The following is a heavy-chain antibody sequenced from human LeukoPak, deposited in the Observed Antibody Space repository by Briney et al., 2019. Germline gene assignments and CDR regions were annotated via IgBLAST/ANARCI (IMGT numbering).Heavy chain of an antibody. D-gene: IGHD2-2*01. CDR3: AKEIEGCSSTSCYGPDYYYYGMDV. J-gene: IGHJ6*02. Sequence: GGSLRLSCAASGFTFSSYGMHWVRPAPGKGLEWGAVISYDGSNKYYADSVKGRFTISRDNSKNTLYLQMNSLRAEDTAVYYCAKEIEGCSSTSCYGPDYYYYGMDVWGQGTTVTVSS. CDR2: ISYDGSNK. CDR1: GFTFSSYG. V-gene: IGHV3-30*18.